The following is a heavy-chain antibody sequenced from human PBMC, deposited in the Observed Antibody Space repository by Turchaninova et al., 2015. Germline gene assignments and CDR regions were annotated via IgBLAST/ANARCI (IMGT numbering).Heavy chain of an antibody. J-gene: IGHJ4*02. Sequence: QVQLQQWGAGLLKPSETLSLTCAVYGGSFRGYYWSWIGQTPGKGLEWIGEINHSGSANYNPSLKSLVFISVDTSKNQFSLKLTSVTAADTAVYYCASIGYNSGWTFDYWGQGTPVTV. D-gene: IGHD6-25*01. CDR1: GGSFRGYY. V-gene: IGHV4-34*02. CDR3: ASIGYNSGWTFDY. CDR2: INHSGSA.